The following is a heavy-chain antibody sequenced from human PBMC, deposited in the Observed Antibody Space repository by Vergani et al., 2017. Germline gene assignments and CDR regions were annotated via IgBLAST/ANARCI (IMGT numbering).Heavy chain of an antibody. CDR1: DSSIMTNPY. Sequence: QVQLQESGPGLVKPSETLTLTCDVSDSSIMTNPYWGWFRQSPGKGLEWIGEICHTEDTKYSPSLKSRVTVSVDESRNLFSLRLNSVTAADTAVYYCATIGYRRWGYYFDYWGQGILVTVSS. J-gene: IGHJ4*02. V-gene: IGHV4/OR15-8*01. CDR2: ICHTEDT. D-gene: IGHD2-2*02. CDR3: ATIGYRRWGYYFDY.